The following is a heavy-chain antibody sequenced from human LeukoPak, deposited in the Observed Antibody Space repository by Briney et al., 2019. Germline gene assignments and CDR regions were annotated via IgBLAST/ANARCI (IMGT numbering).Heavy chain of an antibody. CDR2: IKQDGSEK. V-gene: IGHV3-7*03. Sequence: GGSLRLSCAASGFTFSSYWMSWVRQAPGKGLEWVANIKQDGSEKYYVDSVKGRFTISRDNSKNTLYLQMNSLRAEDTAVYYCAKNSGSYYVSPIDYWGQGTLVTVSS. J-gene: IGHJ4*02. CDR1: GFTFSSYW. CDR3: AKNSGSYYVSPIDY. D-gene: IGHD1-26*01.